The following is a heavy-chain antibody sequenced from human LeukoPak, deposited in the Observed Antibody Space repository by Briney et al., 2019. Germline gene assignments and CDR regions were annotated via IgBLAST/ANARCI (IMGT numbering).Heavy chain of an antibody. Sequence: QPGGSLRLPCAASGFTFSSYWMSWVRQAPGKGLEWVANIKQDGSEKYYVDSVKGRFTISRDNAKNSLYLQMNSLRAEDTAVYYCARVRALRFLELIDYWGQGTLVTVSS. CDR3: ARVRALRFLELIDY. D-gene: IGHD3-3*01. J-gene: IGHJ4*02. V-gene: IGHV3-7*01. CDR1: GFTFSSYW. CDR2: IKQDGSEK.